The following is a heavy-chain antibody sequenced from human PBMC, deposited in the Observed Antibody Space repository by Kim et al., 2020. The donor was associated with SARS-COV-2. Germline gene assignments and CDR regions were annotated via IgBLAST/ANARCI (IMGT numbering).Heavy chain of an antibody. Sequence: SETLSLTCTVSGGSISSYYWSWIRQPPGKGLEWIGYIYYSGSTNHNPSLKSRVTISVDTSKNQFSLKLSSVTAADTAVYYCARGGHYESFENWGQGTLVTVSS. CDR1: GGSISSYY. V-gene: IGHV4-59*13. J-gene: IGHJ4*02. D-gene: IGHD4-17*01. CDR2: IYYSGST. CDR3: ARGGHYESFEN.